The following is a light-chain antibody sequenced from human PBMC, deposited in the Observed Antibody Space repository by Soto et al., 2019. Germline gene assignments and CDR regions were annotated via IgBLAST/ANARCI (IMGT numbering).Light chain of an antibody. V-gene: IGKV3-20*01. CDR1: QSVSSSY. Sequence: EIVLTQSPGTLSLSPGERATLSCRASQSVSSSYLAWYQQKPGQAPRLLIYAASSRAAGIPDRFSGGGSGTDFTLTISRLEPEDFAVYYSQQYDSSLYTFGQGTKLEIK. CDR3: QQYDSSLYT. J-gene: IGKJ2*01. CDR2: AAS.